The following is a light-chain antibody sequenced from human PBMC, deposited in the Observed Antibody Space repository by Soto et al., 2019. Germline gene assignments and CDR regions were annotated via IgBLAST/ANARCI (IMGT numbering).Light chain of an antibody. CDR3: SAYTARSTLV. J-gene: IGLJ3*02. CDR1: SSDVGGYNY. CDR2: DVS. Sequence: QSVLTQPRSVSGSPGQSVTISCTGTSSDVGGYNYVSWYQQHPGKAPKLMIYDVSKRPSGVPDRFSGSKSGNTASLTISGLQAEDEADYYCSAYTARSTLVFGGGTKVTVL. V-gene: IGLV2-11*01.